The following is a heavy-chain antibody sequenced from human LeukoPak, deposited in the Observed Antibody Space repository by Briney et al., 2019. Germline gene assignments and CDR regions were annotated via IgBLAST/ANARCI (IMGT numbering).Heavy chain of an antibody. J-gene: IGHJ5*02. D-gene: IGHD2-15*01. V-gene: IGHV4-39*07. CDR2: IYYSGST. Sequence: SETLSLTCTVSGGSISSSSYYWGWIRQPPGKGLEWIGSIYYSGSTYYNPSLKSRVTISVDTSKNQFSLKLSSVTAADTAVYYCARTVVAATYNWFDPWGQGTLVTVSS. CDR3: ARTVVAATYNWFDP. CDR1: GGSISSSSYY.